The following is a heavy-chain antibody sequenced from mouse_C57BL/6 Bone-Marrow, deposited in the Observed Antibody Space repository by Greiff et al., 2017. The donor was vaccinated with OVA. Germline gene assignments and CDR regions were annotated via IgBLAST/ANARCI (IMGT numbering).Heavy chain of an antibody. CDR1: GYTFTSYW. J-gene: IGHJ1*03. Sequence: VQLQQPGAELVRPGSSVKLSCKASGYTFTSYWMHWVKQRPRQGLEWIGNIDPSDSETHYNQKFKDKATLTVDKSSSTAYMQLSSLTSEDSAVYYCARRASSHWSFDVWGTGTTVTVSS. CDR2: IDPSDSET. V-gene: IGHV1-52*01. CDR3: ARRASSHWSFDV.